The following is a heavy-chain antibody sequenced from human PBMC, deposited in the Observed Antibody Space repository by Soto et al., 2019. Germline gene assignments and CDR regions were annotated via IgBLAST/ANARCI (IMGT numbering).Heavy chain of an antibody. J-gene: IGHJ3*01. Sequence: QVQLQESGPGLVRPSETLSLTCTVSGGSINNYYWSWIRQPPGKGLEWIGYIFYTGGANYNPSLKSRVTISVDTSKNQFSLRLSSVTAADTAMYYCARHDSGWEIAFHVWGQGTLVTVSS. CDR2: IFYTGGA. V-gene: IGHV4-59*01. CDR1: GGSINNYY. D-gene: IGHD3-10*01. CDR3: ARHDSGWEIAFHV.